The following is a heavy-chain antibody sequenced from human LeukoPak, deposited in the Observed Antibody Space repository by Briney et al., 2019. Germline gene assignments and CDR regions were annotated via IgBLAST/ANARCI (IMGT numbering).Heavy chain of an antibody. V-gene: IGHV4-4*09. J-gene: IGHJ4*02. CDR3: ARRIGYSSGPFAY. D-gene: IGHD6-19*01. CDR1: GGSISSYC. Sequence: SETLSLTCTVSGGSISSYCWSWIRQPPGKGLGWIGYIYTSGSTNYNPSLKSRVNISVHPSNNQFSLKLSSVPAADTAVYYCARRIGYSSGPFAYWGQGTLVTVSS. CDR2: IYTSGST.